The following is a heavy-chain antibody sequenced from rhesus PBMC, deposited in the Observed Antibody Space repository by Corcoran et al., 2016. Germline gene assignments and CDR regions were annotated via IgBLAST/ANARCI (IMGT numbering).Heavy chain of an antibody. CDR1: GGSISSHY. J-gene: IGHJ4*01. V-gene: IGHV4-160*01. CDR3: ARYSPGSYSYFDY. Sequence: QVQLQESGPGLVKPSETLSLTCAVSGGSISSHYWSWIRQPPGKGLEWIGRIYGSGGSNDYNPSLKRRVTISTDTSKNQFSLKLSSVTAADTAVYYCARYSPGSYSYFDYWGQGVLVTVSS. CDR2: IYGSGGSN. D-gene: IGHD1-44*02.